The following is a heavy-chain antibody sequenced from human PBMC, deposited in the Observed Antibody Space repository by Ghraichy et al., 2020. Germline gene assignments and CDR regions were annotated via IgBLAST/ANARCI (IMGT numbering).Heavy chain of an antibody. V-gene: IGHV1-18*01. J-gene: IGHJ1*01. Sequence: ASVKVSCKASGYTFLRSGITWVRQAPGQGLEWMGWISVYNGNTNYEQKLQGRVSMTTDTSTSTAYMELRSLRSDDPAVYYCARAATTVAGTLFFQHWGQGTLVTVSS. CDR3: ARAATTVAGTLFFQH. D-gene: IGHD6-19*01. CDR2: ISVYNGNT. CDR1: GYTFLRSG.